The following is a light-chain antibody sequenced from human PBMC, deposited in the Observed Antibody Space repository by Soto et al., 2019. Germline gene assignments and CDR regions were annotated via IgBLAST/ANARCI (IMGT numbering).Light chain of an antibody. V-gene: IGLV2-14*01. CDR1: SSDVGGYNY. CDR2: DVT. Sequence: QSVLTQPASVSGSPGQSITISCTGTSSDVGGYNYVSWYQQHPGKAPKLMIYDVTNRPSGVSNRFSGSKSGNTASLTISGLQAEDEADYYCSSYTGRSTWVFGGGTKVTVL. CDR3: SSYTGRSTWV. J-gene: IGLJ3*02.